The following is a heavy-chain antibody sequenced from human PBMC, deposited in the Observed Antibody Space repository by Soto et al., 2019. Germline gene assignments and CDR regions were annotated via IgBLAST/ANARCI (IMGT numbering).Heavy chain of an antibody. J-gene: IGHJ3*02. CDR3: ARSTTVTRDDAFDI. Sequence: QMQLQESGPGLVKPSETLSLTCTVSGGSVSSGSYYWNWIRQPPGKGLEWIGYIYHSGSTNYNPSRXXXGXXSVDTSKHQFSLKLSSATAADTAEYYCARSTTVTRDDAFDIWGQGTMVTVSP. CDR2: IYHSGST. V-gene: IGHV4-61*01. D-gene: IGHD4-17*01. CDR1: GGSVSSGSYY.